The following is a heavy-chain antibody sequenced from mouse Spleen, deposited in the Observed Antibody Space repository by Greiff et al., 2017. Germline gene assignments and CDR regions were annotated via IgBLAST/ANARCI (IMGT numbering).Heavy chain of an antibody. J-gene: IGHJ2*01. CDR3: ARNMGLGLYYFDY. Sequence: VKLVESGPGLVAPSQSLSITCTVSGFSLTSYAISWVRQPPGKGLEWLGVIWTGGGTNYNSALKSRLSISKDNSKSQVFLKMNSLQTDDTARYYCARNMGLGLYYFDYWGQGTTLTVSS. CDR1: GFSLTSYA. D-gene: IGHD4-1*01. CDR2: IWTGGGT. V-gene: IGHV2-9-1*01.